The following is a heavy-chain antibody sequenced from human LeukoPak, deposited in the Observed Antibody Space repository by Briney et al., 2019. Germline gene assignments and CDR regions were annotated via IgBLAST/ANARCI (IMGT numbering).Heavy chain of an antibody. J-gene: IGHJ4*02. D-gene: IGHD4-23*01. Sequence: SETLSLTCAVYGGSFSGYYWSWIRQPPGKGLEWIGEINHSGSTNYNPSLKSRVTISVDTSKDQFSLKLSSVTAADTAVYYCAREDYGGSDYWGQGTLVTVSS. CDR3: AREDYGGSDY. CDR1: GGSFSGYY. V-gene: IGHV4-34*01. CDR2: INHSGST.